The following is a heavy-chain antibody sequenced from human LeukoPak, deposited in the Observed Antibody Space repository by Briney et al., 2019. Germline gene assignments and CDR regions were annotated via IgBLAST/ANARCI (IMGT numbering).Heavy chain of an antibody. D-gene: IGHD1-14*01. CDR1: GFTFSSYS. Sequence: GGSLRLSCVASGFTFSSYSMNWFRQAPGKGLEWVSSISSSNSYIWYADSVKGRFTISRDNAKSSLYLQMNSLRAEDTAIYYCVRDKAGTTPYYYYSMDVWGKGTTVTVPS. CDR2: ISSSNSYI. J-gene: IGHJ6*03. V-gene: IGHV3-21*01. CDR3: VRDKAGTTPYYYYSMDV.